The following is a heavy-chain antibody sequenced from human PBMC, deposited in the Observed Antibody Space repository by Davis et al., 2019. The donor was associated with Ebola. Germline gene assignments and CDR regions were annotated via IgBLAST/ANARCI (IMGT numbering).Heavy chain of an antibody. V-gene: IGHV3-7*03. D-gene: IGHD6-19*01. CDR1: GFTFSSYW. CDR2: IKQDGSEK. Sequence: GESLKISCAASGFTFSSYWMSWVRQAPGKGLEWVANIKQDGSEKYYVDSVKGQFTISRDNAKNSLYLQMNSLRAEDTAVYYCARQLSSGWSPYWGQGTLVTVSS. J-gene: IGHJ4*02. CDR3: ARQLSSGWSPY.